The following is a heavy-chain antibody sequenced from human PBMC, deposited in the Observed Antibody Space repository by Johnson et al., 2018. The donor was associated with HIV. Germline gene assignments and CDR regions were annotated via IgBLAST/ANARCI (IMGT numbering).Heavy chain of an antibody. CDR2: IRYDGSKR. J-gene: IGHJ3*02. D-gene: IGHD4-23*01. Sequence: QVQLVESGGGVVQPGRSLRLSCAAYGFTFSSYGMHWVRQAPGKGLEWVTFIRYDGSKRYYADSVRGRFTISRDNSKNTLYLQVNGLRVEDTAVFYCASGEDYGGNYGALDIWGQGTMVTVSS. CDR3: ASGEDYGGNYGALDI. V-gene: IGHV3-30*02. CDR1: GFTFSSYG.